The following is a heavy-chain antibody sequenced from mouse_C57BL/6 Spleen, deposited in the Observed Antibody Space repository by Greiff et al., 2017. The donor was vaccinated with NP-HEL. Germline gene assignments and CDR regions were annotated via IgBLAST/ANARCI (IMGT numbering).Heavy chain of an antibody. V-gene: IGHV1-9*01. CDR2: ILPGSGST. Sequence: QVQLKQSGAELMKPGASVKLSCKATGYTFTGYWIEWVKQRPGHGLEWIGEILPGSGSTNYNEKFKGKATFTADTSSNTAYMQLSSLTTEDSAIYYGARPGEIYYDYDGGFAYWGQGTLVTVSA. CDR1: GYTFTGYW. CDR3: ARPGEIYYDYDGGFAY. J-gene: IGHJ3*01. D-gene: IGHD2-4*01.